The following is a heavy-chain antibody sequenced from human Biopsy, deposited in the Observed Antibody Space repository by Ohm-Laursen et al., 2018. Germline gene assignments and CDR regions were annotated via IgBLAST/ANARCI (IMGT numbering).Heavy chain of an antibody. D-gene: IGHD2-2*01. J-gene: IGHJ6*02. V-gene: IGHV4-59*01. Sequence: GTLSLTCTVSGASIEDYYWTWIRQAPGKTLEWIASINYRGNTNYNPSLESRVTMSAHTSTNQFSLKLTSVTAADTAVYYCARDKITYCTSTSCDYFGMDVWGQGTTVTVSS. CDR2: INYRGNT. CDR1: GASIEDYY. CDR3: ARDKITYCTSTSCDYFGMDV.